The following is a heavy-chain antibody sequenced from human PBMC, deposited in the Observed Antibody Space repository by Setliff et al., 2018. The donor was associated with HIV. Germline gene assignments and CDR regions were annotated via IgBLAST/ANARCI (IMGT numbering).Heavy chain of an antibody. CDR1: GGSISSYY. CDR3: AREIYGGNSRPFDY. J-gene: IGHJ4*02. D-gene: IGHD4-17*01. Sequence: PSETLSLTCTVSGGSISSYYGSWIRQSAGKGLEWIGRIYSSGSTNYNPSLKSRVTMSVDTSKNQFSLRLSSVTAADTAVYYCAREIYGGNSRPFDYWGQGTPVTVSS. V-gene: IGHV4-4*07. CDR2: IYSSGST.